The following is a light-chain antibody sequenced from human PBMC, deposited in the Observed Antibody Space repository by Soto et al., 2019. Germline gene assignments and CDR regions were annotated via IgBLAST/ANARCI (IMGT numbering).Light chain of an antibody. Sequence: DIQMTQSPSSLSASVGDRVSITCRAGQSISSYLNWYQQKPGKAPKLLIYAASSLQSGVPSRFSGSDSGTDFTLTISSLQPEDSATYYCQQANSFPLTFGGGTKVDIK. J-gene: IGKJ4*01. CDR1: QSISSY. CDR3: QQANSFPLT. CDR2: AAS. V-gene: IGKV1-12*01.